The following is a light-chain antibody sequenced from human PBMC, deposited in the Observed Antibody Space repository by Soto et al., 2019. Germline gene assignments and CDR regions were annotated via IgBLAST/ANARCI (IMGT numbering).Light chain of an antibody. CDR2: GAS. CDR1: QSHSSSY. CDR3: QQYGSSPLVT. J-gene: IGKJ5*01. Sequence: EIVLTQSPGTLSLSPGERATLSCRASQSHSSSYLAWYQQKPGQAPRLLIYGASSRATGIPDRFSGSGSGTDFTLTISRLEPEDFAVYYCQQYGSSPLVTFGQGTRLEIK. V-gene: IGKV3-20*01.